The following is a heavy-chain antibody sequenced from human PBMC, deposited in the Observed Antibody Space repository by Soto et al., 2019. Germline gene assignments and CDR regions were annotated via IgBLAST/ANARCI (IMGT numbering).Heavy chain of an antibody. V-gene: IGHV3-21*01. CDR2: ITSHSVYI. Sequence: GGSLRLSCEASGFAFDVHSMNWVRQVPGRGLEWVASITSHSVYIWYADSVRGRFTISRDNAKNSVYLQINSLRAEDTAVYFCARDCSGGSCYPGMDVWGQGTTVTVSS. J-gene: IGHJ6*02. CDR1: GFAFDVHS. D-gene: IGHD2-15*01. CDR3: ARDCSGGSCYPGMDV.